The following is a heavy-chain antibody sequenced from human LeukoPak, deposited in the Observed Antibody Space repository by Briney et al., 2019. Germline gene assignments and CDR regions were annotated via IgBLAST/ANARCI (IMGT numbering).Heavy chain of an antibody. CDR1: GYSISTGYY. V-gene: IGHV4-38-2*02. Sequence: PSETLSLTCTVSGYSISTGYYWGWVRQTPGKGLEWLGTVFHTGATYYNPSLRSRVTISVDTSKNQFSLKLSSVTAADTAVYYCARGGYYGSGNDFRFDPWGQGTLVTVSS. J-gene: IGHJ5*02. CDR3: ARGGYYGSGNDFRFDP. CDR2: VFHTGAT. D-gene: IGHD3-10*01.